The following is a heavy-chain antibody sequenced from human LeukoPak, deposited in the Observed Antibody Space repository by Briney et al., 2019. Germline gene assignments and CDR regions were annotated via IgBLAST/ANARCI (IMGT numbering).Heavy chain of an antibody. J-gene: IGHJ4*02. V-gene: IGHV3-23*01. D-gene: IGHD5-18*01. Sequence: GGSIRLSCAASGFTFSSYAMSWVRQAPGKGLEWVSAISGSGGSTYYADSVKGRFTISRDNSKNTLYLQMNSLRAEDTAVYYCAKDLSGYSYGYFELALDYWGQGTL. CDR1: GFTFSSYA. CDR3: AKDLSGYSYGYFELALDY. CDR2: ISGSGGST.